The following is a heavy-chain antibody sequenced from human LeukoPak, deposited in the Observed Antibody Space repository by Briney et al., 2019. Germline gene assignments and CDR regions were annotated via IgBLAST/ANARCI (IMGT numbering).Heavy chain of an antibody. CDR2: INHSGST. D-gene: IGHD3-3*01. CDR3: ARPITMRAPYYYGMDV. Sequence: PSETLSLTCAVYGGSFSGYYWSWIRQPPGKGLEWIGEINHSGSTNYNPSLKSRVTISVDTSKNQFSLKLSSVTAADTAVNYCARPITMRAPYYYGMDVWGQGTTVTVSS. CDR1: GGSFSGYY. J-gene: IGHJ6*02. V-gene: IGHV4-34*01.